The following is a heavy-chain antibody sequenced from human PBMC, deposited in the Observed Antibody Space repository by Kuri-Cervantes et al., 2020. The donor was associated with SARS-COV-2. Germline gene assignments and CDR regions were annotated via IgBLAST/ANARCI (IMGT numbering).Heavy chain of an antibody. Sequence: ASVKVSCKASGGTFSSYAISWVRQAPGQGLEWMGWISAYNGNTNYAQKLQGRVTMTTDTSTSTAYMELSSLRSEDTAVYYCARESGSYPENWFDPWGQGTLVTVSS. D-gene: IGHD1-26*01. V-gene: IGHV1-18*01. CDR1: GGTFSSYA. CDR2: ISAYNGNT. CDR3: ARESGSYPENWFDP. J-gene: IGHJ5*02.